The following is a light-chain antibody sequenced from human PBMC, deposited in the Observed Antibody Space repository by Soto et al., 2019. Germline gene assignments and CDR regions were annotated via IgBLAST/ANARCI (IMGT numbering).Light chain of an antibody. V-gene: IGLV1-44*01. Sequence: QSALTQSPSASGTPGQWITIYCSGSTSGIGSNAVNWYQQFPGTAPTFLIYNDDQRPSGVPDRFSGSKSGTSASLAISGLHSEDEADYYCATWDDSLNAFVFGTGTRSPS. CDR3: ATWDDSLNAFV. CDR2: NDD. CDR1: TSGIGSNA. J-gene: IGLJ1*01.